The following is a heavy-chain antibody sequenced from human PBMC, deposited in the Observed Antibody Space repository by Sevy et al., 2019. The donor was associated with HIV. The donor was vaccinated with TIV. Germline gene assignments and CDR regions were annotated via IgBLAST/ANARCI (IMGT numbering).Heavy chain of an antibody. D-gene: IGHD3-16*01. V-gene: IGHV4-39*01. Sequence: PLLRQLSETLSLTCTVSSGSISSTSYFWGWIRQPPGKGLEWIASVYYSGDTYYNPSLKSRVTVSIDTSTSTFSLKVPSATAADTAVYYCARHRVHDYVRGTSGPFDVWGRGTQVTVSS. CDR2: VYYSGDT. J-gene: IGHJ2*01. CDR3: ARHRVHDYVRGTSGPFDV. CDR1: SGSISSTSYF.